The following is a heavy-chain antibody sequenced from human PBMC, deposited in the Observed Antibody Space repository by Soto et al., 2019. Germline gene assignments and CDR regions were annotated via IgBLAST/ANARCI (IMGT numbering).Heavy chain of an antibody. CDR3: ARDRGSYGMDV. CDR1: GDSISVGYY. CDR2: VSPSGTT. V-gene: IGHV4-31*03. J-gene: IGHJ6*02. Sequence: QVQLQEWGPGLVKPSQTLSLTCTVSGDSISVGYYWSWIRQHPGKGLEWIGYVSPSGTTYYNPSLQSRVSISPDTSKNPFSLEVSSVTAADTAVYYCARDRGSYGMDVWGQGTTVTVSS.